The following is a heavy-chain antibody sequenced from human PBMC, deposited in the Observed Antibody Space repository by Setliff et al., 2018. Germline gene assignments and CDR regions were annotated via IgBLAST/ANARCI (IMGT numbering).Heavy chain of an antibody. Sequence: GASVKVSCKAFGYSFTNYGLNWVRQAPGQGLEWMGWFSGYDDNTNYAQHLQGRVTMTTDTSTSTAYMELRSLTSADTAVYYCARGSAKMVALPTANYFDPWGQGTPVTVSS. CDR2: FSGYDDNT. V-gene: IGHV1-18*01. CDR3: ARGSAKMVALPTANYFDP. D-gene: IGHD2-2*01. J-gene: IGHJ5*02. CDR1: GYSFTNYG.